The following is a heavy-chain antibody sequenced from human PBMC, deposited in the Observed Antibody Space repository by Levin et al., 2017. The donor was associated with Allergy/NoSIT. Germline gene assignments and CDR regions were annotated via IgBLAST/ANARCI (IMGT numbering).Heavy chain of an antibody. CDR1: GFTVSSNY. CDR2: FYADGDT. V-gene: IGHV3-66*01. D-gene: IGHD2-2*01. Sequence: GGSLRLSCAASGFTVSSNYMSWVRQAPGKGLEWVSVFYADGDTYYADSVKGRFTISRDTSRNTLYLQMNSLRAEDTAVYYCARGGYCTSASCYYLRDNWFDPWGQGTLVTVSS. J-gene: IGHJ5*02. CDR3: ARGGYCTSASCYYLRDNWFDP.